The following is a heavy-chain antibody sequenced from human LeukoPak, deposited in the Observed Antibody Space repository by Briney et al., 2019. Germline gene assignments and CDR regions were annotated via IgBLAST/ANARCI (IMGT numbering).Heavy chain of an antibody. CDR3: AKDQSGWSLDY. CDR1: GFTFSSYG. J-gene: IGHJ4*02. CDR2: ISYDGSNK. V-gene: IGHV3-30*18. Sequence: GGSLRLSCAASGFTFSSYGMHWVRPAPGKGLEWVAVISYDGSNKYYADSVKGRFTSSRDNSKNTLYLQMNSLRAEDTAVYYCAKDQSGWSLDYWGQGTLVTVSS. D-gene: IGHD6-19*01.